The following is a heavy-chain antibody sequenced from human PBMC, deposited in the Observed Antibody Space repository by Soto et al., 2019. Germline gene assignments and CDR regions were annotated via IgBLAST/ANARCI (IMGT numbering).Heavy chain of an antibody. CDR1: GGTFSSYS. D-gene: IGHD3-22*01. CDR2: IIPIFGSA. J-gene: IGHJ4*02. CDR3: AKELHDSTGYPFDS. Sequence: QVQLVQSGAEVKRPGSSVKVSCKASGGTFSSYSINWVRQAPGQGLEWMGGIIPIFGSANYAQKFQVRVTITADESTSTVYMELSSLRSEDTAVYYCAKELHDSTGYPFDSWGQGTQVTVSS. V-gene: IGHV1-69*01.